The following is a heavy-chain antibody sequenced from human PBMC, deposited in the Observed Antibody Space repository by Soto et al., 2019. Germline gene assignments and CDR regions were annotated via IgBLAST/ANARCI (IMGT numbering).Heavy chain of an antibody. CDR1: GVSVTNHIYY. CDR3: ARGSWGYFDS. CDR2: SYSSGTS. J-gene: IGHJ4*02. D-gene: IGHD3-16*01. Sequence: SETLSLTCSVSGVSVTNHIYYWGWFRQPPGKGLEWIGKSYSSGTSYSSTSLESRATISVDSSKNQFSLKLNSVPAADTATYFRARGSWGYFDSWGQGSLVTVSS. V-gene: IGHV4-39*02.